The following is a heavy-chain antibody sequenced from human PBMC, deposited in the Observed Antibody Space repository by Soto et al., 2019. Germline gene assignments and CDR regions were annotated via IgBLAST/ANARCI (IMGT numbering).Heavy chain of an antibody. CDR2: ISSTSGFI. Sequence: PGGSLRLSCVDSGFTFNTYSMNWVRQAPGKGLEWVSSISSTSGFIYYADSLKGRFTISRDNSKNTLYLQMNSLRAEDTAVYYCARDRDYCFDYWGQGTLVTVSS. V-gene: IGHV3-21*01. CDR3: ARDRDYCFDY. J-gene: IGHJ4*02. CDR1: GFTFNTYS.